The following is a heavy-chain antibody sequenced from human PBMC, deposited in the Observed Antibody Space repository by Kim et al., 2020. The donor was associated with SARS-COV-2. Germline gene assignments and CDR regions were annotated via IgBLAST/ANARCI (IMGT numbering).Heavy chain of an antibody. V-gene: IGHV1-3*01. D-gene: IGHD3-3*01. Sequence: ASVKVSCKASGYTFTTYVMHWVRQAPGQRLEWMGWINAANGNTNYSQNFQGRVTITTDTSASTAYMELSSLRSEDTAVYYCASADPYFDFWSGYPFDNWGQGTMVTVSS. CDR2: INAANGNT. J-gene: IGHJ3*02. CDR3: ASADPYFDFWSGYPFDN. CDR1: GYTFTTYV.